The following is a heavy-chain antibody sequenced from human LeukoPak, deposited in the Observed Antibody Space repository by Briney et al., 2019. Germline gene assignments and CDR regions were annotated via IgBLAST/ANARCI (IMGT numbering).Heavy chain of an antibody. V-gene: IGHV1-46*01. J-gene: IGHJ4*02. CDR1: GYTFTSYY. Sequence: ASVKVSCKASGYTFTSYYMHWVRQAPGQGLEWMGIINPSGGSTSYAQKFQGRVTMTRDTSTSTVYMELNSLRAEDTAVYYCARFRGSYYYFDYWGQGTLVTVSS. CDR2: INPSGGST. D-gene: IGHD1-26*01. CDR3: ARFRGSYYYFDY.